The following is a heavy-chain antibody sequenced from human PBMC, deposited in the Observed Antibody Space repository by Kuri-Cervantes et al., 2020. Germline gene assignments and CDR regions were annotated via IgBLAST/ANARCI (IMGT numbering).Heavy chain of an antibody. CDR3: ARNWHDGFDV. J-gene: IGHJ3*01. D-gene: IGHD1-1*01. CDR2: ISYDGSNK. CDR1: GFTFSSYG. V-gene: IGHV3-30*03. Sequence: GESLKISCAAPGFTFSSYGMHWVRQAPGKGLEWVAVISYDGSNKYYADSVEGRFTISRDLAKNSVYLQMNSLRAGDTALYFCARNWHDGFDVWGQGTLVTVSS.